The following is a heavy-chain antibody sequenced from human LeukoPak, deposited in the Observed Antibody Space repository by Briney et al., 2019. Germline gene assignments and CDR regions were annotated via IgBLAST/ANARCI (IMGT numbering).Heavy chain of an antibody. CDR3: ARGDDSRLTFTYYFDY. D-gene: IGHD3-22*01. CDR1: GGSISSGDYY. V-gene: IGHV4-30-4*08. Sequence: SETLSLTWTVSGGSISSGDYYWSWIRQPPRKGLEWIGYIYYSGSTYYNPSLKSRVTISVDTSKNQFSLKLSSVTAADTAVYYCARGDDSRLTFTYYFDYWGQGTLVTVSS. CDR2: IYYSGST. J-gene: IGHJ4*02.